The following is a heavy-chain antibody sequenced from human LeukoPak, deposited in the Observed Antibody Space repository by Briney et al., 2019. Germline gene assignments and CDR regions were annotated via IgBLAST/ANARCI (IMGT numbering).Heavy chain of an antibody. Sequence: SVKVSCKASGGTFSSYAISWVRQAPGQGLEWMGGIIPIFGTANYAQKFQGRVTITADESTSIAYMELSSLRSEDTAVYYCARAITYYYDSSGYYYNLSDYWGQGTLVTVSS. CDR3: ARAITYYYDSSGYYYNLSDY. V-gene: IGHV1-69*01. CDR2: IIPIFGTA. CDR1: GGTFSSYA. D-gene: IGHD3-22*01. J-gene: IGHJ4*02.